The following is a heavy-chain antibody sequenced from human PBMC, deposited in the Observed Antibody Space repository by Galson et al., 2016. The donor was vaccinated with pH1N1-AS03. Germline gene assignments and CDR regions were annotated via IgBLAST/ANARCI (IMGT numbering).Heavy chain of an antibody. CDR3: ARLGGGAESTMIVVVPESSEDY. V-gene: IGHV5-51*01. CDR1: GYSFVSYW. CDR2: IYSGVPADT. D-gene: IGHD3-22*01. Sequence: QSGAEVKKPGESLKISCKGSGYSFVSYWIGWVRQMPGKGLEWMGVIYSGVPADTRYSPSFQGQVNTSADKPISTAYLQWSSLEASDTAMYYCARLGGGAESTMIVVVPESSEDYWGQGTLVTVSS. J-gene: IGHJ4*02.